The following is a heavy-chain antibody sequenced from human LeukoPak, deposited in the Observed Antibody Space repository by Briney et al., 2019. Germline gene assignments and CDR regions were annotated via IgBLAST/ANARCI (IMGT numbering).Heavy chain of an antibody. Sequence: SETLSLTCAVYGGSFSGYYWSWIRQPPGKGLEWIGYIYYSGSTNYNPSLKSRVTISVDTSKNQFSLKLSSVTAADTAVYYCARGRITMVRGAWFDPWGQGTLVTVSS. D-gene: IGHD3-10*01. V-gene: IGHV4-59*01. CDR2: IYYSGST. CDR3: ARGRITMVRGAWFDP. J-gene: IGHJ5*02. CDR1: GGSFSGYY.